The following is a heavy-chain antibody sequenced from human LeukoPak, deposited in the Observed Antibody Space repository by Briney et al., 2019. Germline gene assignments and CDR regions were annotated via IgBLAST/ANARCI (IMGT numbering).Heavy chain of an antibody. Sequence: ASVKVSCKASGYTFTSYGISWVRQAPGQGLEWMGWISAYNGNTNYAQKLQGRVTVTTDTSTSTAYIELRSLRSDDTAVHYCARDLRSYYGSWSENFDYWGQGTLVTVSS. CDR2: ISAYNGNT. CDR3: ARDLRSYYGSWSENFDY. J-gene: IGHJ4*02. D-gene: IGHD3-10*01. CDR1: GYTFTSYG. V-gene: IGHV1-18*01.